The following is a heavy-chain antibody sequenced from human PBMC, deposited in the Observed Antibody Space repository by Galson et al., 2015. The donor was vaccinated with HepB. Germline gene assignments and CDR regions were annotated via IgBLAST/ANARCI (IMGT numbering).Heavy chain of an antibody. CDR2: ISAYNGNT. J-gene: IGHJ5*02. D-gene: IGHD6-13*01. CDR1: GYTFTRYG. Sequence: SVKVSCKASGYTFTRYGISWVRQAPGQGLEWMGWISAYNGNTNYAQKLQGRVTMTTDTSTSTAYMELRSLRSDDTAVYYCARVGSSSWYRDWFDPWGQGTLVTVSS. V-gene: IGHV1-18*01. CDR3: ARVGSSSWYRDWFDP.